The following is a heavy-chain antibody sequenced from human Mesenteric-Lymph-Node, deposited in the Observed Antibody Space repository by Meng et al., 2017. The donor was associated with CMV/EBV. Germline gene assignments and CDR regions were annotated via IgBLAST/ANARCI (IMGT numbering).Heavy chain of an antibody. CDR1: GGSFSGYY. Sequence: QGQFHHGAAGLLKPSETLSVTCAVYGGSFSGYYWNWIRQSPEKGLEWIGEINHSGSTTYNPSFTSRIIISVDTSTNQISLNMSSVSAADTAVYYCARGSSYDILTGYFDYWGQGALVTVSS. CDR3: ARGSSYDILTGYFDY. V-gene: IGHV4-34*01. J-gene: IGHJ4*02. CDR2: INHSGST. D-gene: IGHD3-9*01.